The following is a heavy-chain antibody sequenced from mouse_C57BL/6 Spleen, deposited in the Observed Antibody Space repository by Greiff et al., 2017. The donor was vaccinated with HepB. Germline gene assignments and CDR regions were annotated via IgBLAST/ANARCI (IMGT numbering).Heavy chain of an antibody. Sequence: VQLQQSGPELVKPGASVKISCKASGYAFSSSWMNWVKQRPGKGLEWIGRIYPGDGDTNYNGKFKGKATLTADKSSSTAYMQLSSLTSEDSAVYCCARGPDFFDYWGQGTTLTVSS. CDR2: IYPGDGDT. CDR3: ARGPDFFDY. CDR1: GYAFSSSW. V-gene: IGHV1-82*01. J-gene: IGHJ2*01.